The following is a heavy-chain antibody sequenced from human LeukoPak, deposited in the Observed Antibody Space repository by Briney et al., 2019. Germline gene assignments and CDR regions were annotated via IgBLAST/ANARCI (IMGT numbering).Heavy chain of an antibody. CDR3: ARDRLGNYYLFDF. J-gene: IGHJ4*02. V-gene: IGHV1-2*06. CDR1: GYTFTGYY. Sequence: ASVKVPCKASGYTFTGYYMHWVRQAPGQGLEWMGRINPDSGDTNYAQKFQGRVTMTRDTSINTAYMELSRLTSDDTAVYYCARDRLGNYYLFDFWGQGTLVTVSS. CDR2: INPDSGDT. D-gene: IGHD1-26*01.